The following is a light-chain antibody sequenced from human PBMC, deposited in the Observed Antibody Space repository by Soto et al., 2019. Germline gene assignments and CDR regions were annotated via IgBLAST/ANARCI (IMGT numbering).Light chain of an antibody. CDR3: QQYNSYSET. CDR1: QGVNTR. J-gene: IGKJ1*01. CDR2: LTS. Sequence: EIVLTQSPATLSSFPGDRVTLSCRASQGVNTRLAWYQHRPGQAPRLLIYLTSNRAAGIPSRFSGSGSGTEFTLTISSLQPDDFATYYCQQYNSYSETFGQGTKVDIK. V-gene: IGKV3D-15*01.